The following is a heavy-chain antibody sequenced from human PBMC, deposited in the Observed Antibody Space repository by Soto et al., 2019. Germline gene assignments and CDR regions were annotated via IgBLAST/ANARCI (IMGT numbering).Heavy chain of an antibody. V-gene: IGHV4-59*11. CDR1: GGSLTNHY. Sequence: SETLSLTCTVSGGSLTNHYWIWIRQPPGKGLEWIAYISDSGATNSHPSVKGRVTMSIDTSKNQFSLRLSSVTAADTAVYYCARDGWNDAGWFDSWGQGSQVTVSS. CDR2: ISDSGAT. D-gene: IGHD1-1*01. J-gene: IGHJ5*01. CDR3: ARDGWNDAGWFDS.